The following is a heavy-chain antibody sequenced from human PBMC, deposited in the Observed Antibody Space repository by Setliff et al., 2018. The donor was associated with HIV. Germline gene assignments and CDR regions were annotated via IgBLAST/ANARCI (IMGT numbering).Heavy chain of an antibody. CDR1: GLSLSTSGVG. V-gene: IGHV2-5*01. CDR2: IYWNNNK. CDR3: AYSGRQLRGPYFDF. J-gene: IGHJ4*02. D-gene: IGHD1-1*01. Sequence: TLVNPTQTFTLTRTFSGLSLSTSGVGVGWIRQSPGKALEWLAFIYWNNNKHYSTSLKSRLTVTKDTSKNRVVFTMTNMDPVDTATYYCAYSGRQLRGPYFDFWGQGTPVTVSS.